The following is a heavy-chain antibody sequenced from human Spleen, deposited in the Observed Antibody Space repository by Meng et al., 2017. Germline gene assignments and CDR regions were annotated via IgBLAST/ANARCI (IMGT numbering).Heavy chain of an antibody. CDR2: IFHSGST. CDR1: GGSITSSNW. J-gene: IGHJ4*02. CDR3: ARGPTTMAHDFDY. D-gene: IGHD4-11*01. Sequence: QVSLQASGPGLGKPSGTLSLTCAVSGGSITSSNWWSWVRQSPKKGLEWIGEIFHSGSTSYNPSLRSRVTISVDKSKNQFSLKPTSVTAADSAVYYCARGPTTMAHDFDYWGQGTLVTVSS. V-gene: IGHV4-4*02.